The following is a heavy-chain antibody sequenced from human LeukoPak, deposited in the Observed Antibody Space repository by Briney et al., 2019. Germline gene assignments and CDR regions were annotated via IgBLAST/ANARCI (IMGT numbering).Heavy chain of an antibody. J-gene: IGHJ4*02. CDR2: IYYSGGS. CDR1: GGSISSSSYY. V-gene: IGHV4-39*01. CDR3: GRIGYSGYGTVDY. Sequence: SETLSLTCTVSGGSISSSSYYWGWIRQSSGKGLEWIGHIYYSGGSYNNPSLKSRVTISVDTSKNQFSLKLSSVTAADTAVYYCGRIGYSGYGTVDYWGQGTLVTVSS. D-gene: IGHD5-12*01.